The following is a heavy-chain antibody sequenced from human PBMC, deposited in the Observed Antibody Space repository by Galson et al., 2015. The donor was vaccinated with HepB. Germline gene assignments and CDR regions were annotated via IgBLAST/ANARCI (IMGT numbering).Heavy chain of an antibody. J-gene: IGHJ6*02. CDR3: ARHRVSYYFYHGMDV. CDR1: GYTFTGYY. Sequence: SVKVSCKASGYTFTGYYMHWVRQAPGQGLEWMGRINPDSGGTNYAQKFQGRVTMTRDTSISTAYMELSRLRSDDTAVYYCARHRVSYYFYHGMDVWGQGTTVTVSS. V-gene: IGHV1-2*06. CDR2: INPDSGGT.